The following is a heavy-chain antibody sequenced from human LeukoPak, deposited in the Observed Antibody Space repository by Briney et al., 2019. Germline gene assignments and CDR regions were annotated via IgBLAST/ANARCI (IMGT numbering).Heavy chain of an antibody. Sequence: PGGSLRLSCGASGFTFSSYALSWVRQAPGKGLEWVSAISGSGGSTYYADTVKGRFTISRDNSKNTLYLQMNSVRAEDTAVYYCAKELQARSQYYYFDYWGQGTLVTVSS. CDR3: AKELQARSQYYYFDY. CDR2: ISGSGGST. CDR1: GFTFSSYA. V-gene: IGHV3-23*01. D-gene: IGHD2/OR15-2a*01. J-gene: IGHJ4*02.